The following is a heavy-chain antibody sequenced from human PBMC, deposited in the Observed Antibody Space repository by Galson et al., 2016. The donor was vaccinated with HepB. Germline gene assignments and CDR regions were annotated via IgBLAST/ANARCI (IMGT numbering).Heavy chain of an antibody. D-gene: IGHD2/OR15-2a*01. V-gene: IGHV3-30*18. CDR3: AKRHEYCPPVGCSVDY. Sequence: SLRLSCAGSGFIFSNYGMHWVRQAPGKGLEWVAADSMDGRRNFYADSVKGRFTISRDNSNNMLFLQMSSLRPDDTAVYYCAKRHEYCPPVGCSVDYWGQGTLVSVSS. CDR2: DSMDGRRN. J-gene: IGHJ4*02. CDR1: GFIFSNYG.